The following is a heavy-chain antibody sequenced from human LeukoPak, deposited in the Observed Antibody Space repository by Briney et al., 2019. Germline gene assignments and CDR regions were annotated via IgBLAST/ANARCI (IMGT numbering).Heavy chain of an antibody. V-gene: IGHV3-30*18. Sequence: PGRSLRLSCAASGFTFSSYGMHWVRQAPGKGLEWVAVISYDGSNKYYADSVKGRFTISRDNSKNTLYLQMNSPRAEDTAVYYCAKDGGTVTPFDPWGQGTLVTVSS. J-gene: IGHJ5*02. CDR1: GFTFSSYG. CDR2: ISYDGSNK. CDR3: AKDGGTVTPFDP. D-gene: IGHD4-17*01.